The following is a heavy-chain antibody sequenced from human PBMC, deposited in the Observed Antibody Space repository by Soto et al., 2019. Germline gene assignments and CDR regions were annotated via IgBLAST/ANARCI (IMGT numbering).Heavy chain of an antibody. V-gene: IGHV1-18*01. J-gene: IGHJ5*02. CDR2: ISAYNGNT. Sequence: ASVKVSCKASGYTFTSHGISWVRQAPGQGLEWMGWISAYNGNTNYAQKLQGRVTMTTDTSTSTAYMELRSLRSDDTAVYYCARDRLEQWLVGTWFDPWGQGTLVTVSS. CDR3: ARDRLEQWLVGTWFDP. CDR1: GYTFTSHG. D-gene: IGHD6-19*01.